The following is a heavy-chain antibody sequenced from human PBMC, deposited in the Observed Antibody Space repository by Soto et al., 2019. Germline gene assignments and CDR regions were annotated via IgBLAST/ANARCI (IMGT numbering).Heavy chain of an antibody. V-gene: IGHV4-39*01. CDR1: GGSISSSSYY. D-gene: IGHD3-3*01. CDR3: ARHYDFWSGYYYFDY. Sequence: SETLSLTCTVSGGSISSSSYYWGWIRQPPGKGLEWIGSIYYSGSTYYNPSLKSRVTISVDTSKNQFSLKLSSVTAADTAVYYCARHYDFWSGYYYFDYWGQGTLVTVSS. CDR2: IYYSGST. J-gene: IGHJ4*02.